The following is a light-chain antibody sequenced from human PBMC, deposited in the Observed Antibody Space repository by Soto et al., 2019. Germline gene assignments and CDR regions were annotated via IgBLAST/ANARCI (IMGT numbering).Light chain of an antibody. Sequence: DIVMTQSPLSLPDTPGEPGSISCRSSQTLLHSSGYYYLDWYLQKPGQSPQLLIYLGSSRASGVPDRFSGSGSGTDLTLKISRVEAEDVGVYYCMQALQTPVTFGPGTKVDI. V-gene: IGKV2-28*01. CDR3: MQALQTPVT. CDR1: QTLLHSSGYYY. CDR2: LGS. J-gene: IGKJ3*01.